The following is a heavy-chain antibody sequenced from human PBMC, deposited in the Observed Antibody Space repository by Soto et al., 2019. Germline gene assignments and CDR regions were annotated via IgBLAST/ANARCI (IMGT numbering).Heavy chain of an antibody. J-gene: IGHJ2*01. Sequence: QVRLQQWGAGLLKPSETLPLTCAVYGGSFSDYYWSWIRQPPGKGLEWIGEINHSGSTNYNPSLKSLVTISVDTSKNHFSLKLNSVTAADTAVYYCAREVPSRYFDLWGRGTPVTVSS. CDR2: INHSGST. CDR3: AREVPSRYFDL. CDR1: GGSFSDYY. D-gene: IGHD3-10*01. V-gene: IGHV4-34*01.